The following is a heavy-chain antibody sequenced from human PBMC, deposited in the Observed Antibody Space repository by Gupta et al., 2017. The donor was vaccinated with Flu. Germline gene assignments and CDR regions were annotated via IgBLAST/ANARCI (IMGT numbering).Heavy chain of an antibody. J-gene: IGHJ4*02. Sequence: VRQVPGKGLEWLSYIRGSGTTIYYADSVKGRFTVSRDNAESSLFLQMNSLRAEDTAVYYCASYYYDSSDTHFWGQGTLVTVSS. D-gene: IGHD3-22*01. CDR3: ASYYYDSSDTHF. CDR2: IRGSGTTI. V-gene: IGHV3-48*01.